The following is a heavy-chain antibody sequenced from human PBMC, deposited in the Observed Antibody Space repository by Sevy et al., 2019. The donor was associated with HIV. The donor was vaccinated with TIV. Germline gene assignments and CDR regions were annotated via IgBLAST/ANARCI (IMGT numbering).Heavy chain of an antibody. Sequence: ASVKVSCKASGGTFSSYAINWVRQAPGQGLEWMGGIIPIFGTANYAQKFQGRVTITADESTSTAYMELSSLRSEDTAVYYCARDVHDYSNYYYYYGMDVWGQGTTVTVSS. CDR1: GGTFSSYA. CDR3: ARDVHDYSNYYYYYGMDV. CDR2: IIPIFGTA. J-gene: IGHJ6*02. V-gene: IGHV1-69*13. D-gene: IGHD4-4*01.